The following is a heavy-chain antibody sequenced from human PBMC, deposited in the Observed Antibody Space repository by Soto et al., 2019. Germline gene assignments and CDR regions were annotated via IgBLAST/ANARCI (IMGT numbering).Heavy chain of an antibody. CDR1: GFTFSSYG. D-gene: IGHD3-10*01. Sequence: QVQLVESGGGVVQPGRSLRLSCAASGFTFSSYGMHWVRQAPGKGLEWVAVIWYDGSNKYYADSVKGRFTISRDNSKNTLYLQMNSLRAEDTAVYYCAGGRGITMVRGPFDYWGQGTLVTVSS. CDR2: IWYDGSNK. CDR3: AGGRGITMVRGPFDY. V-gene: IGHV3-33*01. J-gene: IGHJ4*02.